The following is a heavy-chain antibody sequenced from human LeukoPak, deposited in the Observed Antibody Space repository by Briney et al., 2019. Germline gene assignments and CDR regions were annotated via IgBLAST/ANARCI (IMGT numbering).Heavy chain of an antibody. CDR1: GFTFSSYG. CDR2: ISSSSSYI. CDR3: ARDGPGNSNLDY. J-gene: IGHJ4*02. Sequence: PGGSLRLSCAASGFTFSSYGMHWVRQAPGKGLEWVSSISSSSSYIYYADSVKGRFTISRDNAKNSLYLQMNSLRAEDTAVYYCARDGPGNSNLDYWGQGTLVTVSS. D-gene: IGHD2/OR15-2a*01. V-gene: IGHV3-21*01.